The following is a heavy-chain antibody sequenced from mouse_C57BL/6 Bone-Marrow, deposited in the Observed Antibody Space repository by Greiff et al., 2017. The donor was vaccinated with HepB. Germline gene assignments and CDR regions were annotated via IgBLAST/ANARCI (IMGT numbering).Heavy chain of an antibody. CDR2: INPGSGGT. D-gene: IGHD1-1*01. J-gene: IGHJ2*01. V-gene: IGHV1-54*01. Sequence: QVQLQQSGAELVRPGPSVKVSCKASGYAFTNYLIEWVKQRPGQGLEWIGVINPGSGGTNYNEKFKGKATLTADKSSSTAYMQLSSLTSEDSAVYFCARRDYYGSSPFDYWGQGTTLTVSS. CDR1: GYAFTNYL. CDR3: ARRDYYGSSPFDY.